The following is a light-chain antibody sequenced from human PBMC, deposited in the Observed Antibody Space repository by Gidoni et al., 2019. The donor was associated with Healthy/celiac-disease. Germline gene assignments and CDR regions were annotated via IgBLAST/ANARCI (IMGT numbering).Light chain of an antibody. CDR1: QSSSSW. V-gene: IGKV1-5*03. CDR2: TAS. CDR3: QQYNSYLYT. Sequence: IKMNQYPSTLSASVGDRVTSTCRASQSSSSWLAWYQQKPGKAPKLLIYTASSLESGVPSRFRGSGVRTEFTLTLSCPQPVDFATYHCQQYNSYLYTFXQXTKLEIK. J-gene: IGKJ2*01.